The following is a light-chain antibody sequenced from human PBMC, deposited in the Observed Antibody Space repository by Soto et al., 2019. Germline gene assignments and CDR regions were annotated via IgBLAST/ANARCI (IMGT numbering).Light chain of an antibody. J-gene: IGKJ4*01. V-gene: IGKV3D-15*01. CDR1: QSVNIY. CDR2: GAS. Sequence: EIVMTQSPATLSVSPGERVTLSCRASQSVNIYLAWYQQKPGQAPRLLIFGASYRATGIPARFSGSGSGTEFNLTISSLQSEDFAVYFCQQYDDWLRLTFGGGTKVGIK. CDR3: QQYDDWLRLT.